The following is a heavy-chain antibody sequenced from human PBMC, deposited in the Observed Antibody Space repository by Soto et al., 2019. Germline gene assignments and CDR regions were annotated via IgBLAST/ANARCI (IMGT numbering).Heavy chain of an antibody. CDR3: ARYRSLDH. CDR1: GFIFRNYW. J-gene: IGHJ5*02. V-gene: IGHV3-7*03. CDR2: IKEDGSEK. Sequence: XGSLRLSCADSGFIFRNYWMSWVRQAPGMGLQWVASIKEDGSEKYYVDPVKGRFTISRENAKNSLYLQMNSLRAEDTAVYYCARYRSLDHWGQGLLVTVSS. D-gene: IGHD3-16*02.